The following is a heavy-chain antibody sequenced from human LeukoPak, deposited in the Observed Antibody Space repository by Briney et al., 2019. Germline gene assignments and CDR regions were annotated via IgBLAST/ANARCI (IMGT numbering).Heavy chain of an antibody. CDR1: GFTFSSYG. J-gene: IGHJ5*02. Sequence: GGSLRLSCAASGFTFSSYGMHWVRQAPGKGLEWVAFIRYDGSNKYYADSVKGRFTISRDNSKNTLYLQMNSLRAEDTAVYYCAKDGAFWSGYPRWFDPWGQGTLVTVSS. CDR2: IRYDGSNK. D-gene: IGHD3-3*01. V-gene: IGHV3-30*02. CDR3: AKDGAFWSGYPRWFDP.